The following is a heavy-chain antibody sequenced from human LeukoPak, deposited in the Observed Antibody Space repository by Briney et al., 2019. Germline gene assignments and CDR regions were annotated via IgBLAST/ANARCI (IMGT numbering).Heavy chain of an antibody. Sequence: GGSLRLSCAASGFTLSSHPMNWVRQAPGKGLEWVSYIGNDGRMMYYADSVKGRFTISRDSAKNSLYLQMNSLGADDTAVYYCARDVDRNYYCMDVWGKGTTVTVSS. CDR2: IGNDGRMM. J-gene: IGHJ6*03. CDR1: GFTLSSHP. D-gene: IGHD3/OR15-3a*01. CDR3: ARDVDRNYYCMDV. V-gene: IGHV3-48*03.